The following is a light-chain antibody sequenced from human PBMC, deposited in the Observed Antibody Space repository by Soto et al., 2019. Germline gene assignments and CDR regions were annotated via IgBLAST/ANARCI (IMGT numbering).Light chain of an antibody. V-gene: IGKV4-1*01. Sequence: DIVMTQSPDSLALSLCERSTINCKSSQSVLYNSNNKNYLAWYQQKPGQPPKLLIYWASTRESGVPDRVSGSGSGTDFTLTISSLQAEDVAVYYCQQYYSTPLTFGGGTKVDIK. CDR1: QSVLYNSNNKNY. CDR2: WAS. CDR3: QQYYSTPLT. J-gene: IGKJ4*01.